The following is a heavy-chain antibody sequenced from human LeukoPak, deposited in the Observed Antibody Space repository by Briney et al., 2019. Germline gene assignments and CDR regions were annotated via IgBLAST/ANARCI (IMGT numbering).Heavy chain of an antibody. CDR3: ASDLVDTNGVPPPGY. V-gene: IGHV1-18*01. J-gene: IGHJ4*02. CDR2: ISAYNGNT. CDR1: GYTFTSYG. D-gene: IGHD5-18*01. Sequence: ASVKVSCKASGYTFTSYGISWVRQAPGQGLEWMEWISAYNGNTNYAQKLQGRVTMTTDTSTSTAYMELRSLRSDDTAVYYCASDLVDTNGVPPPGYWGQGTLVTVSS.